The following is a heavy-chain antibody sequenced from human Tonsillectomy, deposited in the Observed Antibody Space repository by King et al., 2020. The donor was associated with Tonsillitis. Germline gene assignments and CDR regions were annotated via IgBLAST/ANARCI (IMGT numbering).Heavy chain of an antibody. D-gene: IGHD4-17*01. CDR3: ARGKGRGWSAVTTPLDY. CDR2: INHSGST. V-gene: IGHV4-34*01. J-gene: IGHJ4*02. Sequence: VQLQQWGAGLLKPSETLSLTCAVYGGSFSGYYWSWIRQPPGKGLEWIGEINHSGSTNYNPSLKSRVTISVDTSKNQFSLKLSSVTAADTTVYYCARGKGRGWSAVTTPLDYWGQGTLVTVSS. CDR1: GGSFSGYY.